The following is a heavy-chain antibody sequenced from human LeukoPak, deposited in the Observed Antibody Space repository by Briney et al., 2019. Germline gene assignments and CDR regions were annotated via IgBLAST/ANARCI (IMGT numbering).Heavy chain of an antibody. Sequence: SVKSSCKASGYTFTSYDINWVRKATGQGLEWMGWMNPNSGNTGYAQKFQGRVTMTRDTSTSTVYMELSSLRSEDTAVYYCARGGVKLNYWGQGTLVTVSS. J-gene: IGHJ4*02. D-gene: IGHD2-8*01. CDR1: GYTFTSYD. CDR3: ARGGVKLNY. V-gene: IGHV1-8*02. CDR2: MNPNSGNT.